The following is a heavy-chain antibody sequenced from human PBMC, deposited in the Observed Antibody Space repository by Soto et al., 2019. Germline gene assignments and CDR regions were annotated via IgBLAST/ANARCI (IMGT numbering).Heavy chain of an antibody. J-gene: IGHJ6*02. CDR3: ARVPGGGRQGSIIPWYNFGMDV. CDR1: GASISGFY. CDR2: IYATGTT. V-gene: IGHV4-4*07. Sequence: PSETLSLTCTVSGASISGFYWSWIRKSAGKGLEWIGRIYATGTTDYNPSLKSRVSISEDTSKNQFFLKLSSVTAADTAVYYCARVPGGGRQGSIIPWYNFGMDVWGQGTTVTVSS. D-gene: IGHD1-1*01.